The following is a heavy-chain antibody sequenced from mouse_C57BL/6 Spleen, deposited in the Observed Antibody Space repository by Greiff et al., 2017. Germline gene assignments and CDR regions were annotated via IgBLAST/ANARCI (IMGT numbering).Heavy chain of an antibody. CDR2: IYPGSGST. D-gene: IGHD1-1*01. V-gene: IGHV1-55*01. CDR1: GYTFTSYW. J-gene: IGHJ1*03. Sequence: VQLQQPGAELVKPGASVKMSCKASGYTFTSYWITWVKQRPGQGLEWIGDIYPGSGSTNYNEKFKSKATLTVDTSSSTAYMQLSSLTSEDSAVYYCARDYYGGSYWYFDVWGTGTTVTVSS. CDR3: ARDYYGGSYWYFDV.